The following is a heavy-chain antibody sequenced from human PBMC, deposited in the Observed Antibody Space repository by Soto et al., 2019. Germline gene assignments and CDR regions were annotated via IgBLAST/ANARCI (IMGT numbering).Heavy chain of an antibody. V-gene: IGHV3-23*01. CDR2: ITDSGDDT. CDR3: AKLGSSSWSPHYYFDY. CDR1: GFTFNNYA. D-gene: IGHD2-2*01. Sequence: GGSLRLSCAASGFTFNNYAMGWVRQAPEKGLEWVSAITDSGDDTYYIDSVKGRFTISRDNSKSTLYLQMNSLRAENTAIYYCAKLGSSSWSPHYYFDYWGQGTLVTVSS. J-gene: IGHJ4*02.